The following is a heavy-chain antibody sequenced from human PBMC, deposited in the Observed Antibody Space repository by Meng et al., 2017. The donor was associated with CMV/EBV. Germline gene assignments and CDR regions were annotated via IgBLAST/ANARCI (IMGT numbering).Heavy chain of an antibody. V-gene: IGHV1-69*04. CDR1: GGTFSSYT. CDR3: ARETGEVVPAASWFDP. D-gene: IGHD2-2*01. Sequence: SVKVSCKASGGTFSSYTISWVRQAPGQGLEWMGRIIPILGIANYAQKFQGRVTITADKSTSTAYMELSSLRSEDTAVYYCARETGEVVPAASWFDPWGQGTLVTVPQ. J-gene: IGHJ5*02. CDR2: IIPILGIA.